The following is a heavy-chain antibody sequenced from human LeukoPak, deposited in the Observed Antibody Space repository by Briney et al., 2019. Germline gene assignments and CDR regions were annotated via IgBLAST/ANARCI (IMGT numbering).Heavy chain of an antibody. CDR1: GFSLSNYW. CDR2: IKQDGSEI. Sequence: GGSLRLSCAASGFSLSNYWMSWVRQAPGKGLEWVANIKQDGSEIYSVASVKGRFTISRDNAKNSLYLQMNSLRAEDTAVYYCARAGQEWFGDLGFDYWGQGTLVTVSS. V-gene: IGHV3-7*01. D-gene: IGHD3-10*01. CDR3: ARAGQEWFGDLGFDY. J-gene: IGHJ4*02.